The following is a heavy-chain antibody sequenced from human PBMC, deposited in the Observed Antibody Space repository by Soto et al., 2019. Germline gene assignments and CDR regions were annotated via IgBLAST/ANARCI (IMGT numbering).Heavy chain of an antibody. V-gene: IGHV4-31*03. CDR3: ARDPSYGDYSYYGMDV. Sequence: QVQLQESGPGLVKPSQTLSLTCNVSGASINGGGYYWSWIRQHPGKALEWIGTIYYSGNTYYSPSLKSRVTISVDTSKNHFSLRLTSGTAADTAVYYCARDPSYGDYSYYGMDVWGQGNTVTVSS. CDR2: IYYSGNT. D-gene: IGHD4-17*01. J-gene: IGHJ6*02. CDR1: GASINGGGYY.